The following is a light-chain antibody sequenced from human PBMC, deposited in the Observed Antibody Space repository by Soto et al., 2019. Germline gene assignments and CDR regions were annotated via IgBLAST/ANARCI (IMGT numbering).Light chain of an antibody. CDR1: QSVSSNY. V-gene: IGKV3-20*01. CDR2: GAS. J-gene: IGKJ4*02. Sequence: IRTPGSLCLSQWERETLSCRAAQSVSSNYLAWYQQKPGQAPKLLIYGASSRATGIPDRFSGSGSGTDFTLTISRLQPEDFAVYYCQQYGTSSRTFGEGTKVDIK. CDR3: QQYGTSSRT.